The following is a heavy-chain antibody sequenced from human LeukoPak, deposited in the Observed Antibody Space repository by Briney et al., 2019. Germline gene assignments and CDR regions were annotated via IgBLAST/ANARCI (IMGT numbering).Heavy chain of an antibody. J-gene: IGHJ5*02. D-gene: IGHD6-13*01. Sequence: ASVKVSCKASGYTFTSYGISWVRQAPGQGLEWMGWISAYNGNTNYAQELQGRVTMTTDTSTSTAYMELRSLRSDDTAVYYCARVGLGAAAGNWFDPWGQGTLVTVPS. CDR1: GYTFTSYG. CDR3: ARVGLGAAAGNWFDP. CDR2: ISAYNGNT. V-gene: IGHV1-18*01.